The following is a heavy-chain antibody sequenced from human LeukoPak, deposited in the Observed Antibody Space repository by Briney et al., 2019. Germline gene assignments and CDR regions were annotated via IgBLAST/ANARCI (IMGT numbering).Heavy chain of an antibody. V-gene: IGHV3-13*01. D-gene: IGHD6-13*01. CDR1: GFSFSNYD. CDR3: ARITGGYSSSWYDY. J-gene: IGHJ4*02. CDR2: IGTAGDT. Sequence: GGSLRLSCAGSGFSFSNYDMHWVRQATGKGLEWVSAIGTAGDTYYPGSVKGRFTISRENAKNSLYLQMNSLRAGGTAVYYCARITGGYSSSWYDYWGQGTLVTVSS.